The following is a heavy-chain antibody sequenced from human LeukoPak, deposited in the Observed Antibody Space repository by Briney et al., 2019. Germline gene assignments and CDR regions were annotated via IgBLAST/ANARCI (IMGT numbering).Heavy chain of an antibody. CDR1: GGSISSGGYY. CDR2: IYYSGST. D-gene: IGHD3-22*01. J-gene: IGHJ4*02. Sequence: PSQTLSLTCTVSGGSISSGGYYWSWIRQPPGKGLEWIGYIYYSGSTNYNPSLKSRVTISVDTSKNQFSLKLSSVTAADTAVYYCASSPSSGYSYYFDYWGQGTLVTVS. V-gene: IGHV4-61*08. CDR3: ASSPSSGYSYYFDY.